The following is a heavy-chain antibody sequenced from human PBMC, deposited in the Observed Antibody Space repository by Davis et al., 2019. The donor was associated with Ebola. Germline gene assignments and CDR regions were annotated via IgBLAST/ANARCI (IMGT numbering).Heavy chain of an antibody. CDR3: ARGDSYYDPSGYYAGPEAPDH. CDR2: INHSGST. D-gene: IGHD3-22*01. J-gene: IGHJ4*02. CDR1: GGSFSGYY. Sequence: SETLSLTCAVYGGSFSGYYWSWIRQPPGKGLEWIGEINHSGSTNYHPSLWGRVTISVDTSKNQFSLKLSSVTAADTAVYYCARGDSYYDPSGYYAGPEAPDHWGQGTLVSVSS. V-gene: IGHV4-34*01.